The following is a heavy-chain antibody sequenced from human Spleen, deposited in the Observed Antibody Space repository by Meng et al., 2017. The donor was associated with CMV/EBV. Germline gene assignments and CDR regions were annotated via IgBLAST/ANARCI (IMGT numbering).Heavy chain of an antibody. J-gene: IGHJ5*02. V-gene: IGHV3-23*01. D-gene: IGHD2-2*01. CDR2: ISGTGATT. CDR3: ARRIIPAATFDP. Sequence: EVQLLESGGGLVQPGGSLRLSCATSGFTFNTHTMNWVRQAPGKGLEWVSGISGTGATTYYADSVKGQFTISRDNSKNTLYLQMNSLRAEDTAVYYCARRIIPAATFDPWGQGTLVTVSS. CDR1: GFTFNTHT.